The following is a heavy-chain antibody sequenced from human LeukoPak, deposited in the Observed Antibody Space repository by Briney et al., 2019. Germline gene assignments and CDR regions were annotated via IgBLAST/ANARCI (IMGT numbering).Heavy chain of an antibody. CDR1: GGSVSSDSYF. CDR2: IYYSGST. V-gene: IGHV4-61*01. J-gene: IGHJ4*02. Sequence: SETLSLTCTVSGGSVSSDSYFWTWIRQPPGKGLEWIGYIYYSGSTNYNPSLKSRVTISVDTSNNQFSLRVSSVTAADTAVYYCARRRGYSGSYYYFDYWGQGTLVTVSS. D-gene: IGHD6-13*01. CDR3: ARRRGYSGSYYYFDY.